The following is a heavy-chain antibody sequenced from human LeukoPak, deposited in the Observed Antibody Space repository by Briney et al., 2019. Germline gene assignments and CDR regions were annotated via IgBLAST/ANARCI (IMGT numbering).Heavy chain of an antibody. V-gene: IGHV3-48*04. J-gene: IGHJ5*02. CDR2: ISSSSSTI. CDR3: ARGADGVSSNSRGWFDP. Sequence: PGGSLRLSCAASGFTFSSYSMNWVRQAPGKGLEGVSYISSSSSTIYYADSVKGRFTISRDNAKNSLYLQMNSLRAEDTAVYSCARGADGVSSNSRGWFDPWGQGTLVTVSS. D-gene: IGHD2-15*01. CDR1: GFTFSSYS.